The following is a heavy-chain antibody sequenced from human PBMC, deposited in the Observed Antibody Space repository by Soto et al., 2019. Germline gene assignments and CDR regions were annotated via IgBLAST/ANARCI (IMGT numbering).Heavy chain of an antibody. CDR2: ISWNSGSI. CDR3: AKADSYQLHVNWFDP. CDR1: GFTFDDYA. Sequence: GGSLRLSCAASGFTFDDYAMHWVRQAPGKGLEWVSGISWNSGSIGYADSVKGRFTISRDNAKNSLYLQMNSLRAEDTALYYCAKADSYQLHVNWFDPWGQGTLVTVSS. V-gene: IGHV3-9*01. J-gene: IGHJ5*02. D-gene: IGHD2-2*01.